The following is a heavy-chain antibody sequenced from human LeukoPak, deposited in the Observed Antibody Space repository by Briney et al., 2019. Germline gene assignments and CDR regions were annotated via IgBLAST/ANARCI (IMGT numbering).Heavy chain of an antibody. CDR2: ISGHNDDT. Sequence: ASVKVSCKASGYTFTSYGISWVRQAPGQGLEWMGWISGHNDDTNYAQRLQGRVTMTTDTSTSTAYMELRSLRSDDTAVYYCARAGYCSGGSCYPYYYYYMDVWSKGTTVTVSS. CDR3: ARAGYCSGGSCYPYYYYYMDV. D-gene: IGHD2-15*01. J-gene: IGHJ6*03. CDR1: GYTFTSYG. V-gene: IGHV1-18*01.